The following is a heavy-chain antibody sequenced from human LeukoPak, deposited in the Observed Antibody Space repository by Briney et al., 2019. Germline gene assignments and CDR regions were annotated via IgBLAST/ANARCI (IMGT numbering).Heavy chain of an antibody. Sequence: HPGGSLRLSCAASGFTFSDAWMTWVRQAPGKGLEWVSGITGVDGSTYYADSVKGRFAISRDNSKSTLYLQMNSLRGEDTAAYYCAKDAVRGSGRINWFDSWGQGTLVTVSS. V-gene: IGHV3-23*01. J-gene: IGHJ5*01. CDR3: AKDAVRGSGRINWFDS. D-gene: IGHD3-10*01. CDR2: ITGVDGST. CDR1: GFTFSDAW.